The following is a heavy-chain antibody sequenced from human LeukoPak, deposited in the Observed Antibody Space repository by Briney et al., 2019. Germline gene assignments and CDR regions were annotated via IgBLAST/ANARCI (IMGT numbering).Heavy chain of an antibody. CDR1: GASFSGDY. V-gene: IGHV4-34*01. J-gene: IGHJ5*01. Sequence: PSETLSLTCAVYGASFSGDYWSWIRKPPGKGLEWIGDINESGSTNSHPSLKSRVTMSVDTSNNHFSLRLTSLTAADTAVYYCARNFDSWGQGTLVTVSS. CDR3: ARNFDS. CDR2: INESGST.